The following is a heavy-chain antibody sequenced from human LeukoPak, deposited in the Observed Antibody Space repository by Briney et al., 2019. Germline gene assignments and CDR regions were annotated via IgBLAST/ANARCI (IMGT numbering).Heavy chain of an antibody. J-gene: IGHJ3*02. CDR3: ARDLAAKDYAFDI. CDR2: ISSSGSTI. Sequence: GGSLRLSCAASGFTFSDYEMNWVRQAPGRGLEWVSYISSSGSTIYYADSVRGRFTISRDNAKNSLYLQVNSLRAEDTAVYYCARDLAAKDYAFDIWGQGTMVTVSS. V-gene: IGHV3-48*03. CDR1: GFTFSDYE.